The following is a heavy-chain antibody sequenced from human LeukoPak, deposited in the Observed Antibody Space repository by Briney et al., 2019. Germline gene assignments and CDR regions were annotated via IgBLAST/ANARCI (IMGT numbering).Heavy chain of an antibody. CDR3: ARLPTVTFFDY. D-gene: IGHD4-17*01. V-gene: IGHV4-39*01. Sequence: PSETLSLTCTVSGGSISSTSYYWGWIRQPPGKGLEWIGSIYYSWDTYYNPSLKSRVTISVDTSKNQFSLKLSSVTAADTAVYYCARLPTVTFFDYWGQGTLVTVSS. CDR1: GGSISSTSYY. CDR2: IYYSWDT. J-gene: IGHJ4*02.